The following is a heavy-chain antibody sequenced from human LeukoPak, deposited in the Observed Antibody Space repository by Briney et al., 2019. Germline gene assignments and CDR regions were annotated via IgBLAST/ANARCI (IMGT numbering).Heavy chain of an antibody. CDR2: ISGSGGST. Sequence: PGGSLRLSCAASGFTFSNYAMSWGRQAPGKGLEWVSAISGSGGSTYYADSVKGRFTISRDNSKNTLYLQMNSLRAEDTAVYYCAKPSHPVGATLSYYSYGMDVWGQGTTVTVSS. CDR1: GFTFSNYA. V-gene: IGHV3-23*01. CDR3: AKPSHPVGATLSYYSYGMDV. D-gene: IGHD1-26*01. J-gene: IGHJ6*02.